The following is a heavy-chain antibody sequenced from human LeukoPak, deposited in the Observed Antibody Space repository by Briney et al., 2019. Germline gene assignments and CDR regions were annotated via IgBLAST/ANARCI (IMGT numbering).Heavy chain of an antibody. D-gene: IGHD1-26*01. J-gene: IGHJ5*01. CDR1: GFNLSNYA. Sequence: GKSLRLSCAVSGFNLSNYAMNWVRQAPGGGLAWVALIWFDGSNDYYVDSVRGRFTISRDNSKDTVFLQMNSLTVDDTAVYYCARSVGGTTGTIDSWGRGTLVTVS. V-gene: IGHV3-33*01. CDR3: ARSVGGTTGTIDS. CDR2: IWFDGSND.